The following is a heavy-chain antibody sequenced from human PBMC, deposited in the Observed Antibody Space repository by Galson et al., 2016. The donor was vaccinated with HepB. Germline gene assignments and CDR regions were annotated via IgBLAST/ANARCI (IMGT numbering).Heavy chain of an antibody. CDR2: ISSSSSSV. D-gene: IGHD3-10*01. J-gene: IGHJ4*02. CDR1: QFTFSIYR. V-gene: IGHV3-21*01. CDR3: ARFSVWFGEDFFDS. Sequence: SLRLSCAASQFTFSIYRMYWVRQAPGKGLEWVSSISSSSSSVHYADSVKGRFTISRDDAKNSLYLQMNSLRAEDTAVYYCARFSVWFGEDFFDSWGQGTLVTVSS.